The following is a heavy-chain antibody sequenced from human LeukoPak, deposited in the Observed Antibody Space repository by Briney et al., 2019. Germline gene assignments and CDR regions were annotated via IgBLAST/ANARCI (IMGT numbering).Heavy chain of an antibody. CDR2: INHSGST. Sequence: SETLSLTCAVYGGSFSGYYWSWIRQPPGKGLEWVGEINHSGSTNYNPSLKSRVTISVDTSKNQFSLKLSSVTAADTAVYYCARRWLGRIAAGEPFDYWGQGTLVTVSS. CDR1: GGSFSGYY. J-gene: IGHJ4*02. CDR3: ARRWLGRIAAGEPFDY. D-gene: IGHD6-13*01. V-gene: IGHV4-34*01.